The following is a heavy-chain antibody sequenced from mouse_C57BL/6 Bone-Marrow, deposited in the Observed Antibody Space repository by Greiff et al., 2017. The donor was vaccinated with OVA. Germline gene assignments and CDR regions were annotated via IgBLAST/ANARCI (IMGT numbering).Heavy chain of an antibody. CDR2: IYPGSGST. CDR3: AREGFYYDYFYYAMDY. Sequence: QVHVKQPGAELVKPGASVKMSCKASGYTFTSYWITWVKQRPGQGLEWIGDIYPGSGSTNYNEKFKGKATLTADKSSSTAYMQLSSLTSEDSAVYFCAREGFYYDYFYYAMDYWGQGTSVTVSS. J-gene: IGHJ4*01. CDR1: GYTFTSYW. D-gene: IGHD2-4*01. V-gene: IGHV1-55*01.